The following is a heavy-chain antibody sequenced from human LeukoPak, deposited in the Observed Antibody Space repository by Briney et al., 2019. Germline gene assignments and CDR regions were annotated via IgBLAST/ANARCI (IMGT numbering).Heavy chain of an antibody. CDR2: INHSGST. J-gene: IGHJ3*02. CDR3: ARIWDGDAFDI. CDR1: GGSFSGYY. Sequence: SETLSLTCAVYGGSFSGYYWSWIRQPPGKGLEWIGEINHSGSTSYNPSLKSRVTISVDTSKNQFSLKLSSVTAADTAVYYCARIWDGDAFDIWGQGTMVTVSS. V-gene: IGHV4-34*01. D-gene: IGHD1-26*01.